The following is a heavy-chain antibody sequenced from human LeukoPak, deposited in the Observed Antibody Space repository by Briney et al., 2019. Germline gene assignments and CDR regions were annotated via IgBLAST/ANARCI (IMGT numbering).Heavy chain of an antibody. Sequence: SETLSLTCAVSGYSIRSGYYWGWIRQPPGKGLEWIGTINHSGNTYYNPSLDSRGTLSVDTSRNQFSLNMRSMTAADTAVYYCARVNGDYVQYWGQGTLVTVSS. CDR1: GYSIRSGYY. D-gene: IGHD4-17*01. CDR2: INHSGNT. CDR3: ARVNGDYVQY. V-gene: IGHV4-38-2*01. J-gene: IGHJ4*02.